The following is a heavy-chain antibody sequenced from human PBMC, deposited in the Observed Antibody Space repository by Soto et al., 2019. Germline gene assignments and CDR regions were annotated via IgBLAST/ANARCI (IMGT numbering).Heavy chain of an antibody. Sequence: PSETLSLTYTVSGGSISSYYWSWIRQPPGKGLEWIGCIYYSGSTNYNPSLKSRVTISVDTSKNQFSLKLSSVTAADTAVYYCAREPVAGYNWFDPWGQGTLVTVSS. CDR3: AREPVAGYNWFDP. D-gene: IGHD6-19*01. CDR2: IYYSGST. V-gene: IGHV4-59*01. CDR1: GGSISSYY. J-gene: IGHJ5*02.